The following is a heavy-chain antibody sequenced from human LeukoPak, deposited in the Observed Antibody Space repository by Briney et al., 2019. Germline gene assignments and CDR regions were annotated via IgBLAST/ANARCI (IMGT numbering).Heavy chain of an antibody. D-gene: IGHD2-21*01. CDR3: ARDPPIDDAFDI. J-gene: IGHJ3*02. V-gene: IGHV1-69*04. Sequence: ASVKVSCKASGGTFSSYAISWVRQAPGQGLEWMGRIIPILGIANYAQKFQGRVTITADKSTSTAYMELSSLRSEDTAVYYCARDPPIDDAFDIWGQGTMVTVSS. CDR2: IIPILGIA. CDR1: GGTFSSYA.